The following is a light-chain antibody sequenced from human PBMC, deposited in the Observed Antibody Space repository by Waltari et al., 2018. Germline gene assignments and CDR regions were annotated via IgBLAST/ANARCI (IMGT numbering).Light chain of an antibody. J-gene: IGKJ3*01. CDR2: GAS. CDR3: QQYANSFT. V-gene: IGKV3-20*01. Sequence: EVVLTQSPATLSCSPGERATLSCRASQTVTSNYLAWYQQKPGQAPRLLIYGASSWVTGIPDRFSGSGSGTDFTLTISRLEPEDFAVYSCQQYANSFTFGPGTKVDIK. CDR1: QTVTSNY.